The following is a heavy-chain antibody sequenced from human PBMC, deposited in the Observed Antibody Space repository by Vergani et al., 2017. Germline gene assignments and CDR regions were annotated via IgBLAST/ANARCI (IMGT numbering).Heavy chain of an antibody. V-gene: IGHV4-59*01. D-gene: IGHD4-11*01. CDR3: ARVGEDYTLYYCYYYMDV. CDR2: IYYSGST. CDR1: GGSISSYY. J-gene: IGHJ6*03. Sequence: QVQLQESGPGLVKPSETLSLTCTVSGGSISSYYWSWIRQPPGKGLEWIGYIYYSGSTNYNPSLKSRVTISVDTSKNQFSLKLSSVTAADTAVYYCARVGEDYTLYYCYYYMDVWGKGTTVTVSS.